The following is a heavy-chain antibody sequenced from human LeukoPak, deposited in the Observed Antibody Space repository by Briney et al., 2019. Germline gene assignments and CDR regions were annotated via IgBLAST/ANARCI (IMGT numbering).Heavy chain of an antibody. CDR1: GYSFTSYW. J-gene: IGHJ4*02. D-gene: IGHD6-13*01. Sequence: GESLKISCKGSGYSFTSYWISWVRQMPGKGLEWMGRIDPSDSYTNYSPSSQGHVTISADKSISTAYLQWSSLKASDTAMYYCARRRSSSSWQFPFDYWGQGTLVTVSS. CDR2: IDPSDSYT. V-gene: IGHV5-10-1*01. CDR3: ARRRSSSSWQFPFDY.